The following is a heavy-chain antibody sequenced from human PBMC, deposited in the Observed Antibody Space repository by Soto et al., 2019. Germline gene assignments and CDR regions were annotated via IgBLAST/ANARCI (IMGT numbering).Heavy chain of an antibody. D-gene: IGHD2-15*01. CDR1: GYTFTSYA. V-gene: IGHV1-3*01. CDR3: ARGPGGPDGPGDY. J-gene: IGHJ4*02. Sequence: QVQLVQSGAEVKKPGASVKVSCKASGYTFTSYAMHWVRQAPGQRLEWMGWINAGNGNTKYSQKFQGRVTITRDTSASTANMELSSLRSEDTAVYYCARGPGGPDGPGDYWGQGTLVNVSS. CDR2: INAGNGNT.